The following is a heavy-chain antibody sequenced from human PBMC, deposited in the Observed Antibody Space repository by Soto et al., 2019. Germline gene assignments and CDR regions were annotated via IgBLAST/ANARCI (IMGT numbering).Heavy chain of an antibody. CDR1: GGSISSYY. D-gene: IGHD5-18*01. CDR2: VYYSGST. V-gene: IGHV4-59*01. J-gene: IGHJ4*02. CDR3: AVNRGYSYGYPFDY. Sequence: LSLTCTVSGGSISSYYWSWIRQPPGKGLEWIGYVYYSGSTNYNPSLKSRVTISVDTSKNQFSLKLSSVTAADTAVYYCAVNRGYSYGYPFDYWGQGTLVTVSS.